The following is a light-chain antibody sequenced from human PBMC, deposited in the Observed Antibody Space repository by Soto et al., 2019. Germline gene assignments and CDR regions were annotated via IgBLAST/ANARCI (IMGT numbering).Light chain of an antibody. V-gene: IGLV2-23*01. J-gene: IGLJ1*01. CDR2: EGS. Sequence: QSALTQPASVSGSPGQSITISCTGTSSEVGSYNLLSWYQQHPGKAPKLLIYEGSKRPSGVSNRFSESKSGNTASLTISGLQAEDEADYYCCSYVGNSACVFGSGTKLTVL. CDR1: SSEVGSYNL. CDR3: CSYVGNSACV.